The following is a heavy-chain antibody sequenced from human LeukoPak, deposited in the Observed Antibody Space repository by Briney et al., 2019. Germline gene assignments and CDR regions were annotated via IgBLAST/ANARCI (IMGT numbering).Heavy chain of an antibody. J-gene: IGHJ4*02. CDR3: ASLAVAGLSEGY. CDR2: IYYSGST. V-gene: IGHV4-39*01. Sequence: SETLSLTCTVSGGSISSDSYYWAWIRQPPGKGLEWIASIYYSGSTYYNPSLKSRVTMSVDTSRNQFSLKLSSVTAADTAVYYCASLAVAGLSEGYWGQGTLFIVSS. CDR1: GGSISSDSYY. D-gene: IGHD6-19*01.